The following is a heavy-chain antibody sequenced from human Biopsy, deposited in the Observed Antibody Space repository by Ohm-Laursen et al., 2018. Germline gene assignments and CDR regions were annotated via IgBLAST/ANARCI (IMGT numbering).Heavy chain of an antibody. J-gene: IGHJ4*02. CDR3: AKDGYYDILTGPPSDY. CDR1: GFTFSIYS. CDR2: ITGGGDRT. D-gene: IGHD3-9*01. Sequence: SLRLSCSASGFTFSIYSMTWVRKAPGKGLEWVAGITGGGDRTYYADSVKGRFTISRDNSKNTLFLQMNSLRAEDTALYYCAKDGYYDILTGPPSDYWGQRTLVTVSS. V-gene: IGHV3-23*01.